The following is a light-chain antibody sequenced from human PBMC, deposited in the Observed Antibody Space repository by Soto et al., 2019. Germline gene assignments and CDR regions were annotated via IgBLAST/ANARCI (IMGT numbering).Light chain of an antibody. CDR1: QSIGSSY. CDR3: QQYGNPPWT. J-gene: IGKJ2*01. V-gene: IGKV3-20*01. CDR2: DTS. Sequence: ETVLTQSPGTLSLSPGERATLSCRASQSIGSSYLAWYQQKPGQAPSLLIYDTSSRATGIPNRFSGSGSGTDFALTISRLEPEDFAVYHCQQYGNPPWTFGQGTRLEIK.